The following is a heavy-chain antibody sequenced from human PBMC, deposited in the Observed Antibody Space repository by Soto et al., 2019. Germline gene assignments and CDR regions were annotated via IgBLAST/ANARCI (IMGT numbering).Heavy chain of an antibody. D-gene: IGHD6-6*01. J-gene: IGHJ6*02. CDR3: ASSDGQVVMDV. Sequence: QVQLVQSGAEVKKPGSSVKVSCKASGGTFSSYAISWVRQAPGQGLEWVGGIIPIFGTANYAQKFQGRVTITADEFTSAGYMELSSLRSEDTAVYYCASSDGQVVMDVWSQGTTVTVSS. CDR2: IIPIFGTA. V-gene: IGHV1-69*12. CDR1: GGTFSSYA.